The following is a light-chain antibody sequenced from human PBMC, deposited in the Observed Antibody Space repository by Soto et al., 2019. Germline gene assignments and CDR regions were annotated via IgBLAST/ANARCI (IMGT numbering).Light chain of an antibody. Sequence: PGARATLSCRASQSVSSSYLAWYQQKPGQAPRLLIYGASSRATGIPDRFSGSGSGTDFTLTISRLEPEDFAVYYCQQYGASPLYSFGQGTKLEIK. CDR3: QQYGASPLYS. CDR2: GAS. CDR1: QSVSSSY. J-gene: IGKJ2*03. V-gene: IGKV3-20*01.